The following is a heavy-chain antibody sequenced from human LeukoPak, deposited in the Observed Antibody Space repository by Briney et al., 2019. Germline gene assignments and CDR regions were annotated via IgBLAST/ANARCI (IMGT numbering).Heavy chain of an antibody. Sequence: ASVKVSCKASGYTFTSYDINWVRQATGQGLEWMGWMNPNSGNTGYAQKFQGRVTITRNTSISTAYMELSSLRSEDTAVYYCARANVRIMIFGVVIGYYLDYWGQGTLVTVSS. J-gene: IGHJ4*02. V-gene: IGHV1-8*03. CDR3: ARANVRIMIFGVVIGYYLDY. D-gene: IGHD3-3*01. CDR1: GYTFTSYD. CDR2: MNPNSGNT.